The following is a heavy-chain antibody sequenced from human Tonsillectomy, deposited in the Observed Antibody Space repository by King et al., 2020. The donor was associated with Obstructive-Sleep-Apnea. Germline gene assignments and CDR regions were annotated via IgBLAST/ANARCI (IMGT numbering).Heavy chain of an antibody. V-gene: IGHV4-30-4*01. J-gene: IGHJ4*02. CDR3: AGLRWGYCSGGSCYRGLFDY. CDR1: GGSISSGDYY. CDR2: IYYSGST. Sequence: QVQLQESGPGLVKPSQTLSLTCTVSGGSISSGDYYWSWIRQPPGKGLEWIGYIYYSGSTYYHPALKSRVTISVDTSKNQSSLNLNSVTAADTAVYYCAGLRWGYCSGGSCYRGLFDYWGQGTLVTVSS. D-gene: IGHD2-15*01.